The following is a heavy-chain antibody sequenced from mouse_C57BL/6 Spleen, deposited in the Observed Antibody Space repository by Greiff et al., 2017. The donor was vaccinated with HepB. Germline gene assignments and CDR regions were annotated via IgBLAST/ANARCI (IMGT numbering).Heavy chain of an antibody. D-gene: IGHD2-4*01. CDR3: ARSYDYDLYWYFDV. CDR1: GYTFTDYN. V-gene: IGHV1-18*01. J-gene: IGHJ1*03. Sequence: VQLQQSGPELVKPGASVKIPCKASGYTFTDYNMDWVKQSHGKSLEWIGDINPNNGGTIYNQKFKGKATLTVDKSSSTAYMELRSLTSEDTAVYYCARSYDYDLYWYFDVWGTGTTVTVSS. CDR2: INPNNGGT.